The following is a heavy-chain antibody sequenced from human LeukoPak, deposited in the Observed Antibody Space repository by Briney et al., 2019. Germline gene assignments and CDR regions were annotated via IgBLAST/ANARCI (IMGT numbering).Heavy chain of an antibody. D-gene: IGHD3-16*01. CDR1: GFTFCSYA. J-gene: IGHJ4*02. CDR3: AKDDNYDFFDY. V-gene: IGHV3-30-3*01. Sequence: GRSLRLSCAASGFTFCSYAMHWVRQAPGKGLEWVAVISYDGSNKYYADSVKGRFTISRDNSKNTLYLQMNSLRAEDTAVYYCAKDDNYDFFDYWGQGTLVTVSS. CDR2: ISYDGSNK.